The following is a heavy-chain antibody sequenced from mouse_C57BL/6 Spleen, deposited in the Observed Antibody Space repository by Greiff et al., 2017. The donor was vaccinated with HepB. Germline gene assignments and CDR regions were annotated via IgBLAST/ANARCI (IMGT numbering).Heavy chain of an antibody. D-gene: IGHD1-2*01. V-gene: IGHV1-15*01. CDR1: GYTFTDYE. CDR3: TRDGGYYAMDY. CDR2: IDPETGGT. Sequence: VKLMESGAELVRPGASVTLSCKASGYTFTDYEMHWVKQTPVHGLEWIGAIDPETGGTAYNQKFKGKAILTADKSSSTAYMELRSLTSEDSAVYYCTRDGGYYAMDYWGQGTSVTVSS. J-gene: IGHJ4*01.